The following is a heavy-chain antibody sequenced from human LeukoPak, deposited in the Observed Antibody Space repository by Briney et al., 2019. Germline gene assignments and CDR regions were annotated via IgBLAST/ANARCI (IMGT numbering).Heavy chain of an antibody. D-gene: IGHD1-26*01. CDR3: AKDHAWELRYFDY. Sequence: GGPLRLSCAASGFTFSSYGMHWVRQAPGKGLEWVAFIRYDGSNKYYADSVKGRFTISRDNSKNTLYLQMNSLRAEDTAVYYCAKDHAWELRYFDYWGQGTLVTVSS. CDR1: GFTFSSYG. J-gene: IGHJ4*02. CDR2: IRYDGSNK. V-gene: IGHV3-30*02.